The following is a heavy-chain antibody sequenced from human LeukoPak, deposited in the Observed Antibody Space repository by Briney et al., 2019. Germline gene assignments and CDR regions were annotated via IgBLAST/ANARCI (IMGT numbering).Heavy chain of an antibody. J-gene: IGHJ4*02. Sequence: GGSLRLSCAASGFTFSSYWISWVRQAPGKGLEWVANIKQDGSEKYYVDSVKGRFIISRDNAKNSLYLQMNSLRAEDTAVYYCARDRYSGSYRASDYWGQGTLVTVSS. CDR2: IKQDGSEK. CDR1: GFTFSSYW. D-gene: IGHD1-26*01. CDR3: ARDRYSGSYRASDY. V-gene: IGHV3-7*01.